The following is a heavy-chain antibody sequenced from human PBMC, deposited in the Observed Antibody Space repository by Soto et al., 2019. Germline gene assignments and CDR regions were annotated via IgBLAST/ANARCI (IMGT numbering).Heavy chain of an antibody. D-gene: IGHD3-10*01. CDR3: ARGLYGSGSSRRPYYFDY. V-gene: IGHV4-34*01. Sequence: SETLSLTCAVYGGSFSGYYWSWIRQPPGKGLEWIGEINHSGSTNYNPSLKSRVTISVDTSKNQFSLKLSSVTAADTAVYYCARGLYGSGSSRRPYYFDYWGQGTLVTVSS. J-gene: IGHJ4*02. CDR2: INHSGST. CDR1: GGSFSGYY.